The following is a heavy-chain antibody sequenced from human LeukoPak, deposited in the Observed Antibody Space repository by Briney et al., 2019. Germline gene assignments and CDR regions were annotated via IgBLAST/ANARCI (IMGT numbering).Heavy chain of an antibody. D-gene: IGHD6-6*01. CDR1: GYTFTDY. CDR2: INPYSGGT. Sequence: GASVKVSCKASGYTFTDYWVRQAPGQGLEWMGWINPYSGGTNYEQKFQGRVTMTRDTSISTAYMEVSRVRSDDTAMYYCARGSSTRVYYYYYMDVWGKGTTVTVSS. V-gene: IGHV1-2*02. CDR3: ARGSSTRVYYYYYMDV. J-gene: IGHJ6*03.